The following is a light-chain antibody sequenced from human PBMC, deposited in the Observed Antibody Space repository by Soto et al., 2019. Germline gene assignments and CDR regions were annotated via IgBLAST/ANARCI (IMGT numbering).Light chain of an antibody. CDR2: EVS. V-gene: IGLV2-14*01. CDR1: SSDVGGYNY. CDR3: SSYTSSSTPTWV. Sequence: QSALTQPASVSGSPGQSITISCTGTSSDVGGYNYVSWYQQHPGKAPKLMIYEVSNRPSGVYNRFAGSKSGNTASLTISGLQAEDEADYYCSSYTSSSTPTWVFGGGTKLTVL. J-gene: IGLJ3*02.